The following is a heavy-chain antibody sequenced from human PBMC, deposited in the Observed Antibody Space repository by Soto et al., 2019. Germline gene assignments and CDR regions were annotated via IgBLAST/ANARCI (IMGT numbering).Heavy chain of an antibody. Sequence: SETLSLTCAVYGGSFSGYYWSWIRQPPGKGLEWIGEINHSGSTNYNPSLKSRVTISVDTSKNQFSLKLSSVTAADTAVYYCARRRRGSGSYHYFDYWGQGTLVTVSS. V-gene: IGHV4-34*01. J-gene: IGHJ4*02. CDR1: GGSFSGYY. CDR3: ARRRRGSGSYHYFDY. D-gene: IGHD3-10*01. CDR2: INHSGST.